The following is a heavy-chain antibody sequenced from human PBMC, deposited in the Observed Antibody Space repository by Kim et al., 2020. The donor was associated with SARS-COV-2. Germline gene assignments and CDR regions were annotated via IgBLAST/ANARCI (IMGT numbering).Heavy chain of an antibody. V-gene: IGHV4-34*01. J-gene: IGHJ6*03. D-gene: IGHD5-18*01. CDR3: ARIPSVDTAMVYYYYYYMDV. CDR1: GGSFSGYY. CDR2: INHSGST. Sequence: SETLSLTCAVYGGSFSGYYWSWIRQPPGKGLEWIGEINHSGSTNYNPSLKSRVTISVDTSKNQFSLKLSSVTAADTAVYYCARIPSVDTAMVYYYYYYMDVWGKGTTVTVSS.